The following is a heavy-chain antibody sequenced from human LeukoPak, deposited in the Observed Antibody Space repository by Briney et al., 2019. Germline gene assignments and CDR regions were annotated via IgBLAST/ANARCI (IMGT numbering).Heavy chain of an antibody. CDR1: GLTLSRYA. CDR3: AKRKAVAAWYWFDP. J-gene: IGHJ5*02. V-gene: IGHV3-23*01. CDR2: ISGSGGST. D-gene: IGHD6-19*01. Sequence: PGRSLSLSRAPSGLTLSRYAMSAVRPAPPKGLECVSAISGSGGSTYYADSVKGRFTISRDNSKNTLYLQTNSLRAEDTAVYYCAKRKAVAAWYWFDPWGQGTLVTVSS.